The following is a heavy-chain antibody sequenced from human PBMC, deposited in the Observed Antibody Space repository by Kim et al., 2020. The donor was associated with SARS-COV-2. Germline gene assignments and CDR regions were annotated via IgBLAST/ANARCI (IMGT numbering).Heavy chain of an antibody. V-gene: IGHV1-69*04. D-gene: IGHD6-13*01. J-gene: IGHJ4*02. Sequence: FQGRVTITADKSTSTAYMELSSLRSEDTAVYYCARVEGRSSSWYSYYFDYWGQGTLVTVSS. CDR3: ARVEGRSSSWYSYYFDY.